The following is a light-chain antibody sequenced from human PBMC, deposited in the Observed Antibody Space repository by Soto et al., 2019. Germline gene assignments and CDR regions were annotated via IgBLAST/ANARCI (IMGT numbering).Light chain of an antibody. Sequence: DIQMTQSPSTLSGSVGDRVTITCRASQTISCWLAWYQQKPGKAPKLLIYKAPTLKSGVPSRFSGSGSGTEFTLTISSLQPDDFATYYCQHYNSYSEAFGQGTKVDIK. V-gene: IGKV1-5*03. CDR3: QHYNSYSEA. CDR2: KAP. J-gene: IGKJ1*01. CDR1: QTISCW.